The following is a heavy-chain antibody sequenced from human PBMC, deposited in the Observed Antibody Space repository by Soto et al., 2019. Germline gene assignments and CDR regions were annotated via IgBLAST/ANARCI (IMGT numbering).Heavy chain of an antibody. Sequence: SLRLSCAASGFTFSSYAISWVRQAQGKGLEWVSAISKNGGSTYYADSVKGRFTISRDNSKNTLYLQMNSLRAEDTAVYYCAKPPYGEEYFQHWGQGALVTVSS. CDR3: AKPPYGEEYFQH. V-gene: IGHV3-23*01. J-gene: IGHJ1*01. CDR2: ISKNGGST. D-gene: IGHD4-17*01. CDR1: GFTFSSYA.